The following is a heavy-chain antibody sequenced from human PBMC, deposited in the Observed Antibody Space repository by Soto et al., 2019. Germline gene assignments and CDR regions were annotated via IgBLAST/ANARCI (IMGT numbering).Heavy chain of an antibody. D-gene: IGHD5-12*01. J-gene: IGHJ4*02. Sequence: SETLSLTCTVSGGSISSYYWSWIRQPPGKGLEWIGYIYYSGSTNYNPSLKSRVTISVDTSKNQFSLKLSSVTAADTAVYYCARVIGGRDGYNSDYWGQGTLVTFSS. CDR2: IYYSGST. V-gene: IGHV4-59*01. CDR1: GGSISSYY. CDR3: ARVIGGRDGYNSDY.